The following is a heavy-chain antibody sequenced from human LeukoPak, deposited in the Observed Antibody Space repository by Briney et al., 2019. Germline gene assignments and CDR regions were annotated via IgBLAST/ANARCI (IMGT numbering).Heavy chain of an antibody. J-gene: IGHJ4*02. D-gene: IGHD2-8*01. V-gene: IGHV4-30-4*01. CDR1: GGSISSGDYY. CDR3: ARGSWHTIGKGYYFDY. CDR2: IYYGGST. Sequence: SETLSLTCTVSGGSISSGDYYWSWIRQPPGKGLEWIGYIYYGGSTYYNPSLKSRVTISVDTSKNQFSLKLSSVTAADTAVYYCARGSWHTIGKGYYFDYWGQGTLVTVSS.